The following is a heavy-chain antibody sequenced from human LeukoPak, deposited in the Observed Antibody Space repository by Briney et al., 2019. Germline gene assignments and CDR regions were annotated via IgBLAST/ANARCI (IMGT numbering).Heavy chain of an antibody. D-gene: IGHD3-3*01. J-gene: IGHJ5*02. Sequence: GASVKVSCKASGYTFTSYGISWVRQATGQGLEWMGWISAYNGNTNYAQKLQGRVTMTTDTSTSTAYMELRSLRSDDTAVYYCARTPQFGVVIIYWFDPWGQGTLVTVSS. CDR2: ISAYNGNT. CDR3: ARTPQFGVVIIYWFDP. V-gene: IGHV1-18*01. CDR1: GYTFTSYG.